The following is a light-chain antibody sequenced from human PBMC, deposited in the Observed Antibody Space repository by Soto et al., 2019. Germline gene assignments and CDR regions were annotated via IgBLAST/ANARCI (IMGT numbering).Light chain of an antibody. CDR2: GAS. CDR3: HQYHSWPYT. CDR1: QSVSRN. Sequence: EIVMTQSPATPSVSPGERATLSCRASQSVSRNLAWYQQKPGQPPRLHMYGASTRATGIPARFSASGSGTEFTLTISSLQSEDFAVYYCHQYHSWPYTFGQGTKVDIK. V-gene: IGKV3-15*01. J-gene: IGKJ2*01.